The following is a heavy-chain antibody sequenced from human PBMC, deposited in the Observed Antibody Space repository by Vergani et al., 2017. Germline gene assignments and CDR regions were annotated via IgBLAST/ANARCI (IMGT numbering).Heavy chain of an antibody. J-gene: IGHJ4*02. CDR3: ARSRPYCTSGSCPAV. CDR1: GESIRSGSHY. D-gene: IGHD2-15*01. Sequence: QVKLQESGPGLLKPSQTLSLTCTVSGESIRSGSHYWSWIQQPAGKGPEWIGHIHTGGSTDLNPPFKSRVSISVDTSKSQFSVKLNSVPVADTAVYYCARSRPYCTSGSCPAVWGQGTLVTVSS. CDR2: IHTGGST. V-gene: IGHV4-61*02.